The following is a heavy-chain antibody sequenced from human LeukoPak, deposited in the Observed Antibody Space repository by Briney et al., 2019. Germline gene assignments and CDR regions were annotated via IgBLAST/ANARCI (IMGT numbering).Heavy chain of an antibody. D-gene: IGHD1-26*01. V-gene: IGHV3-15*01. CDR2: IKSKTDGGTT. Sequence: GGSLRLSCAASGFAFSDAWMSWVRQAPGLGLEWVGRIKSKTDGGTTDYAAPVKGRFTISRDGSKTMLYLQINSLKTHDTAVYYCTADMPTSARASDYWGQGTLVTVSS. CDR3: TADMPTSARASDY. CDR1: GFAFSDAW. J-gene: IGHJ4*02.